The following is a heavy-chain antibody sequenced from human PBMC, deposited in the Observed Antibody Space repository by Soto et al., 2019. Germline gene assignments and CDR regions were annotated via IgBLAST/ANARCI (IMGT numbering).Heavy chain of an antibody. J-gene: IGHJ6*02. CDR2: IYPGDSDT. V-gene: IGHV5-51*01. CDR3: ARHGLGYCSGGSCYSYYYYGMDV. CDR1: GYSFTSYW. D-gene: IGHD2-15*01. Sequence: PGESLKISCKGSGYSFTSYWIGWVRQMPGKGLEWMGIIYPGDSDTRYSPSFQGQVTISADKSISTAYLQWSSLKDSDTAMYYCARHGLGYCSGGSCYSYYYYGMDVWGQGTTVTVSS.